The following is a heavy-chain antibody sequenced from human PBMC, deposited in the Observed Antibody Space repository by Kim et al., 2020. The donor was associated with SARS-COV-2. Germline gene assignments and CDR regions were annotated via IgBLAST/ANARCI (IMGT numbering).Heavy chain of an antibody. V-gene: IGHV3-9*02. J-gene: IGHJ6*02. CDR1: GFTSDLYA. Sequence: GGSLRLSCAVSGFTSDLYAIHWGRQAQGKGLEWVSGFSLEIIRRDDADSVRGRFTVYRDHAKTSLYLEMNSLRADDTALYFCVRDTSPGGADVWGQGTAGIVSS. D-gene: IGHD3-10*01. CDR3: VRDTSPGGADV. CDR2: FSLEIIRR.